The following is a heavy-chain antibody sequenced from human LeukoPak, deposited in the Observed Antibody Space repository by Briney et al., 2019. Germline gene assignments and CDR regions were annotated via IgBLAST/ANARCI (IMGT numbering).Heavy chain of an antibody. J-gene: IGHJ4*02. Sequence: SETLSLTCAVSGGSFSGYYWSWIRQPPGKGLEWIGEINHSGSANYNPSLERRVTISINTYKNQFSLKLNSVTAADTAVYYCARGPYYCGSGSDYKRNGYAYWGQGTLVTVSS. V-gene: IGHV4-34*01. CDR2: INHSGSA. D-gene: IGHD3-10*01. CDR3: ARGPYYCGSGSDYKRNGYAY. CDR1: GGSFSGYY.